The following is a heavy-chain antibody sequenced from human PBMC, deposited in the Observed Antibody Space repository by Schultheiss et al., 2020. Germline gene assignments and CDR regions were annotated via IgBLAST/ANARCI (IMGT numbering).Heavy chain of an antibody. D-gene: IGHD5-12*01. V-gene: IGHV5-51*01. CDR1: GFTFSSYA. CDR2: IYPGDSDT. Sequence: GESLKISCAASGFTFSSYAMSWVRQLPGKGLEWMGIIYPGDSDTRYIPSFQGQVTISTDKSTSTAYLQWSSLKASDTAMYYCARTTSGYTFFYLDYWGQGTLVTVSS. J-gene: IGHJ4*02. CDR3: ARTTSGYTFFYLDY.